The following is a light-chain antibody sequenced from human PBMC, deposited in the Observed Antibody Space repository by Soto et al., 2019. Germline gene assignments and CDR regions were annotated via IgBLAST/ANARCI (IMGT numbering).Light chain of an antibody. Sequence: EIVFTQSPTTLSLSPGERATLSCGASPSVTNYLAWYQQKPGQPPRLLIYGAFNRAAGIPARFSGSGSGTDFTLTISSLEPEDSAVYYCQQRNIWPPVTFGQGTRLEI. V-gene: IGKV3-11*01. CDR1: PSVTNY. CDR3: QQRNIWPPVT. CDR2: GAF. J-gene: IGKJ5*01.